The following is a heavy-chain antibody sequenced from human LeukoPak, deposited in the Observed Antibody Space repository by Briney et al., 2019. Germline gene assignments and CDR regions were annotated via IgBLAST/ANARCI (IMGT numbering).Heavy chain of an antibody. CDR3: AREKIGYYDGSGRGWFDP. V-gene: IGHV4-39*07. J-gene: IGHJ5*02. D-gene: IGHD3-22*01. CDR1: GDSISSSPYY. Sequence: SETLSLTCTVSGDSISSSPYYWGWIRQPPGKGLEWIGSIYYSGSTYYNPSLKSRVTISVDTSKKQFSLKLSSVTAADTAVYYCAREKIGYYDGSGRGWFDPWGQGTLVTVSS. CDR2: IYYSGST.